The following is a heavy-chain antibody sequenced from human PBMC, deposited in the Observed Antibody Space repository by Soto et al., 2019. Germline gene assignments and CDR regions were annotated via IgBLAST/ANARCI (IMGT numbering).Heavy chain of an antibody. CDR1: GYSFTSYW. V-gene: IGHV5-51*01. Sequence: GESLKISCKGSGYSFTSYWIGWVRQMPGKGLEWMGIIYPGDSDTRYSPSFQGQVAISADKSISTAYLQWSSLKASDTAMYYCARAASEYSGYDDFDYWGQGTLVTVSS. J-gene: IGHJ4*02. CDR2: IYPGDSDT. D-gene: IGHD5-12*01. CDR3: ARAASEYSGYDDFDY.